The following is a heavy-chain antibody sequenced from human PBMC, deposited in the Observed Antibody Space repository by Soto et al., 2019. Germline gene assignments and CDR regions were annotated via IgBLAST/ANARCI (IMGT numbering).Heavy chain of an antibody. CDR1: GFTFSSYG. J-gene: IGHJ6*02. D-gene: IGHD3-10*01. CDR2: IWYDGSNK. CDR3: ARGYGYFYYGMDV. Sequence: GGSLRLSCAASGFTFSSYGMHWVRQAPGKGLEWVAVIWYDGSNKYYADSVKGRFTISRDNYKNTLYLQMGSLRAEDMAVYYCARGYGYFYYGMDVWGQGTTVTVSS. V-gene: IGHV3-33*01.